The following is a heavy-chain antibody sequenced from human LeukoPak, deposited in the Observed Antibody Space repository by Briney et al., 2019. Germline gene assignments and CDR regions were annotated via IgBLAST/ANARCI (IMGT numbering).Heavy chain of an antibody. J-gene: IGHJ3*02. Sequence: SETLSLTCTVSGDSISSYYWNWIRQPPGKGLERIGYGHYTGSTNYNPSLKSRVTFSVDTSKNQFSLKLTSVTAADTAVYYCARWGETSALRVHAFDIWGQGTMVTVSS. CDR2: GHYTGST. CDR3: ARWGETSALRVHAFDI. D-gene: IGHD3-10*01. V-gene: IGHV4-59*01. CDR1: GDSISSYY.